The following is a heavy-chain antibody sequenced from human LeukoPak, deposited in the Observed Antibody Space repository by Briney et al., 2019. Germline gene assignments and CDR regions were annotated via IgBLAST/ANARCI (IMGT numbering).Heavy chain of an antibody. J-gene: IGHJ4*02. D-gene: IGHD3-22*01. CDR3: ASRPRGYYYDSSGYPDY. CDR2: INHSGST. Sequence: SETLSLTCAVYGGSFSGYYWSWIRQTPGKGLEWIGAINHSGSTNYNPSRKSGVPLSADTSKNHFLLKGSSVTAADTAVYYCASRPRGYYYDSSGYPDYWGQGTLVTVSS. CDR1: GGSFSGYY. V-gene: IGHV4-34*01.